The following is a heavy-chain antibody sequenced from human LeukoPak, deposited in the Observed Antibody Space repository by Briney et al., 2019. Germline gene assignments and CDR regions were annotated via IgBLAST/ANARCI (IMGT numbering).Heavy chain of an antibody. Sequence: SGGSLRLSCAASGFTFSSYAMHWVRQAPGKGLEWVAVISYDGSNKYYADSVKGRFTISRDNSKNTLYLQVNSLRAEDTAVYYCARDRSTVGYCSSTSCYLGNYFDYWGQGTLVTVSS. V-gene: IGHV3-30-3*01. CDR1: GFTFSSYA. CDR3: ARDRSTVGYCSSTSCYLGNYFDY. J-gene: IGHJ4*02. CDR2: ISYDGSNK. D-gene: IGHD2-2*01.